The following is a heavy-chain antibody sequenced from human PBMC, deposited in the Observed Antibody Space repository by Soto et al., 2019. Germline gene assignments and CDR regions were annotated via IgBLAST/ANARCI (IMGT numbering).Heavy chain of an antibody. CDR1: GFTFSRFW. V-gene: IGHV3-7*01. CDR2: IRQDGSER. CDR3: ARDPDYGDYSGAFDI. Sequence: GGSLRLSCAASGFTFSRFWMTWVRQAPGKGLEWVANIRQDGSERYSVDSVKGRFTISRDNAKNSLYLQMNSLRAEDTAVYYCARDPDYGDYSGAFDIWGQGTMVTVSS. D-gene: IGHD4-17*01. J-gene: IGHJ3*02.